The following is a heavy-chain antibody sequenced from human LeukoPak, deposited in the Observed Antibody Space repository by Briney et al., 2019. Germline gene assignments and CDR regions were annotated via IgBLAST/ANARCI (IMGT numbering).Heavy chain of an antibody. CDR1: GYTFTSYG. Sequence: ASVKVSCKXSGYTFTSYGISWVRQAPGQGLEWMGWISAYNGNTNYAQKLQGRVTMTTDTSTSTAYMELRSLRSDDTAVYYCARVNGARYCSGGSCYFHHWGPGTLVTVSS. D-gene: IGHD2-15*01. CDR2: ISAYNGNT. V-gene: IGHV1-18*01. J-gene: IGHJ4*02. CDR3: ARVNGARYCSGGSCYFHH.